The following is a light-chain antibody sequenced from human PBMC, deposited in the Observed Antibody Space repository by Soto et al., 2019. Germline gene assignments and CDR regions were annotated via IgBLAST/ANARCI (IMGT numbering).Light chain of an antibody. CDR3: QHYDDLPWT. J-gene: IGKJ1*01. Sequence: DLQMTQSPSSLSASVGDRVTITCQASKDIKTYLNWYQQKSGKAPKLLIYAASILETGVPSRFSGSGSGTYFPFTISSLQPEDIATYYCQHYDDLPWTFGQGTKVAIK. CDR2: AAS. V-gene: IGKV1-33*01. CDR1: KDIKTY.